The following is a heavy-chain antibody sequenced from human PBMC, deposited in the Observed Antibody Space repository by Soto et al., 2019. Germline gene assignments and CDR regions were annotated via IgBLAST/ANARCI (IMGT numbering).Heavy chain of an antibody. CDR1: GGSVSSSSYY. CDR3: ARHSIPHYGEYSWWFDP. J-gene: IGHJ5*02. CDR2: VYYSGST. V-gene: IGHV4-39*01. Sequence: SETLSLTCTVSGGSVSSSSYYWGWVRQPPGKGLEWIGSVYYSGSTYYNPSLKSRVTISVDTSKNQFSLKLSSVTAADTAVYYCARHSIPHYGEYSWWFDPWGQGTLVTVSS. D-gene: IGHD4-17*01.